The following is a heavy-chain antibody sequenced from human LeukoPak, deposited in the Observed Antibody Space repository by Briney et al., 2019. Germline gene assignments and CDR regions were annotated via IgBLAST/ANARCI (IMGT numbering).Heavy chain of an antibody. J-gene: IGHJ4*02. CDR1: GFTFSSYE. Sequence: PGGSLRLSCAASGFTFSSYEMNWVRQVPGKGLEWVSYISSSGSTIYYVDSVKGRFTISRDNAKNSLYLQMNSLRAEDTAVYYCARGITVTTYGCDYWGQGTLVTVSS. CDR2: ISSSGSTI. V-gene: IGHV3-48*03. D-gene: IGHD4-17*01. CDR3: ARGITVTTYGCDY.